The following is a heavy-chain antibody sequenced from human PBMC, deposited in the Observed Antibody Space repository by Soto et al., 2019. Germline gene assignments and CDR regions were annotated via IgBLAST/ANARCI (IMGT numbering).Heavy chain of an antibody. CDR2: IDPSDSYT. D-gene: IGHD3-22*01. J-gene: IGHJ3*02. CDR3: ARHYYYDSSGHDAFDI. CDR1: GYSFTSYW. Sequence: GESLKLSCKGSGYSFTSYWISWVRQMPGKGLEWMGRIDPSDSYTNYSPSFQGHVTISADKSISTAYLQWSSLKASDTAMYYCARHYYYDSSGHDAFDIWGQGTMVTVSS. V-gene: IGHV5-10-1*01.